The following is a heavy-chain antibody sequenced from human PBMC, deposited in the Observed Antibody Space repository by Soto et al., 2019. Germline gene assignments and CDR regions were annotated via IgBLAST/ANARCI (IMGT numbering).Heavy chain of an antibody. V-gene: IGHV2-5*02. CDR2: IYWDDDK. Sequence: QITLKESGPTLVKPTQTLTLTCTFSGFSLSNSGVGVSWIRQPPGKALEWLALIYWDDDKRYSPSLKSRSTITKDASKYHVVLTMTETDPMDTATYYCALDTRDWLSHYYYYMDVWGKGTTVTVSS. J-gene: IGHJ6*03. CDR3: ALDTRDWLSHYYYYMDV. CDR1: GFSLSNSGVG. D-gene: IGHD3-9*01.